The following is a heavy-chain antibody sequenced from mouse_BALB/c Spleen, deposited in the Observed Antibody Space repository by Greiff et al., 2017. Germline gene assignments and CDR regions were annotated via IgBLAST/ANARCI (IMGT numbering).Heavy chain of an antibody. V-gene: IGHV14-3*02. J-gene: IGHJ3*01. CDR2: IDPANGNT. CDR1: GFNIKDTY. Sequence: VQLQQSGAELVKPGASVKLSCTASGFNIKDTYMHWVKQRPEQGLEWIGRIDPANGNTKYDPKCQGKATITEDTFSNTAYLQISSLTSEDTVVYYCAPIYYESWFAYWGQGTLVTVSA. CDR3: APIYYESWFAY. D-gene: IGHD2-4*01.